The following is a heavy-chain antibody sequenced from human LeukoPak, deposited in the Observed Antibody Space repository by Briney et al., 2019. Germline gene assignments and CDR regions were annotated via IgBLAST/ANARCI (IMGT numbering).Heavy chain of an antibody. CDR1: GFTFSSYA. CDR2: ISSSSSYI. D-gene: IGHD6-13*01. J-gene: IGHJ6*02. Sequence: GSLRLSCAASGFTFSSYAMSWVRQAPGKGLEWVSSISSSSSYIYYADSVKGRFTISRDNAKNSLYLQMNSLRAEDTAMYFCARDGSGAQQLYGMDVWGQGTTVTVSS. V-gene: IGHV3-21*01. CDR3: ARDGSGAQQLYGMDV.